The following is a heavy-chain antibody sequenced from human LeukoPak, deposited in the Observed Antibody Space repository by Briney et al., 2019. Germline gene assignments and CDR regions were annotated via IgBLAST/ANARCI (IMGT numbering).Heavy chain of an antibody. Sequence: PGGSLRLSCAASGFTFSIYGMNWVRQAPGKGLEWVSSIDSSSRNINYADSVKGRFTISRDNAKNALYLQMNSLRAEDTAVYYCARAVGGSPGYWGQGTLVTVSS. D-gene: IGHD4-23*01. CDR3: ARAVGGSPGY. CDR1: GFTFSIYG. V-gene: IGHV3-21*01. CDR2: IDSSSRNI. J-gene: IGHJ4*02.